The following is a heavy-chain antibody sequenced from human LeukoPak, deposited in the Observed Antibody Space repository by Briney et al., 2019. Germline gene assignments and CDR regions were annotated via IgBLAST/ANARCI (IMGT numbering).Heavy chain of an antibody. V-gene: IGHV1-18*01. CDR2: ISAYNGNT. CDR1: GYTFTSYG. CDR3: ARVRDCSGGSCYGNNWFDP. Sequence: ASVKVSCKASGYTFTSYGISWVRQAPGQGLEWMGWISAYNGNTNYAQKLQGRVTMTTDTSTSTAYMELRSLRSDDTAVYYCARVRDCSGGSCYGNNWFDPWGQGTLVTVSS. J-gene: IGHJ5*02. D-gene: IGHD2-15*01.